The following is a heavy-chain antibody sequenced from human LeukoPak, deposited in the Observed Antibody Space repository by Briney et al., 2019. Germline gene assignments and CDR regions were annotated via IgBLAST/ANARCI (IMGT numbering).Heavy chain of an antibody. Sequence: PGGSLRLSCAASGFTFSDYYMSWIRQAPGKGLEWVSYISDSGSTIYYVDSVKGRFTISRDNAKNSLYLQMNSLRAEDTAVYYCARDVSGGSAALDYWGQGTLVTVSS. CDR3: ARDVSGGSAALDY. J-gene: IGHJ4*02. CDR2: ISDSGSTI. CDR1: GFTFSDYY. V-gene: IGHV3-11*04. D-gene: IGHD2-15*01.